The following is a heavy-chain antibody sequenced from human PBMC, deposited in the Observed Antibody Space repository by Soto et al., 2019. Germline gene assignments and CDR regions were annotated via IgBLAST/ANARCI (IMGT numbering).Heavy chain of an antibody. Sequence: EVQLLESGGGLVQPGGSLRLSCAASGFTFSSYAMSWVRQAPGKGLEWVSAISGSGGSTYYADSVKGRFTISRDNSKNPLSLQMNSLRAEDTAVYYCAKGGKDIVATKGYYYFDYWGQGTLVTVSS. CDR1: GFTFSSYA. J-gene: IGHJ4*02. CDR3: AKGGKDIVATKGYYYFDY. D-gene: IGHD5-12*01. V-gene: IGHV3-23*01. CDR2: ISGSGGST.